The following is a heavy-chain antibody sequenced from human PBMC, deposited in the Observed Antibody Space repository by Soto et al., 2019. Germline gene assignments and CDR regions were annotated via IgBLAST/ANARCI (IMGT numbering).Heavy chain of an antibody. CDR3: ARGDYIWFGELYYYGMGV. Sequence: QVQLVESGGGVVQPGRSLRLSCAASGFTFSSYGMHWVRQAPGKGLEWVAVIWYDGSNKYYADSVKGRFTISRDNSKNTLYLQMNSLRAEDTAVYYCARGDYIWFGELYYYGMGVWGQGTTVTVSS. V-gene: IGHV3-33*01. CDR2: IWYDGSNK. CDR1: GFTFSSYG. D-gene: IGHD3-10*01. J-gene: IGHJ6*02.